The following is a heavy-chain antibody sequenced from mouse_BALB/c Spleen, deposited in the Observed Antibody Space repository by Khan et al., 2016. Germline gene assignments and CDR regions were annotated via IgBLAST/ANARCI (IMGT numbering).Heavy chain of an antibody. Sequence: QIQLVQSGPELKKPGETVKISCKASGYTFTNYGMNWVKQAPGKGLKWMGWINTYTGEPTYADDFKGRFAFSLETSASTAYLQINNLKNEDMATYYWSRRMGCLSAMDYQGQRSSGTITS. CDR1: GYTFTNYG. CDR3: SRRMGCLSAMDY. CDR2: INTYTGEP. J-gene: IGHJ4*01. V-gene: IGHV9-1*02.